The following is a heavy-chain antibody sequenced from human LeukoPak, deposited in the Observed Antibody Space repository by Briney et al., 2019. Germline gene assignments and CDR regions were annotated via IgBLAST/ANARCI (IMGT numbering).Heavy chain of an antibody. J-gene: IGHJ6*02. CDR1: GGTFSSYA. CDR2: ILPILGIA. D-gene: IGHD6-13*01. V-gene: IGHV1-69*04. CDR3: ANTGYSSSWYGYYYYYYGMDV. Sequence: RASVKVSCKASGGTFSSYAISWVRQAPGQGLEWMGRILPILGIANYAQKFQGRVTITADKSTSTAYMELSSLRSEDTAVYYCANTGYSSSWYGYYYYYYGMDVWGQGTTVTVSS.